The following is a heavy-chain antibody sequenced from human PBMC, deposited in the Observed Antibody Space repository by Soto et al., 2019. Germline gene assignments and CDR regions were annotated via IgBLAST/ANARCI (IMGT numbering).Heavy chain of an antibody. D-gene: IGHD3-10*01. CDR3: ARDRNRYYNDGPDI. V-gene: IGHV3-43*01. CDR2: ISWNGATT. Sequence: DQGKGLEWVSFISWNGATTYYAGSVEGRFTVSRDNTKNSLYLQMNSLRIEDTALYYCARDRNRYYNDGPDIRGQGPLVTVSS. J-gene: IGHJ4*03.